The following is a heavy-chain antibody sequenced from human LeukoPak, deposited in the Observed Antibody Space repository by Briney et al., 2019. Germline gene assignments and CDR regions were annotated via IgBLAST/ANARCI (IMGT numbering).Heavy chain of an antibody. D-gene: IGHD3-9*01. CDR3: TRDLMDYDVSTGLHHYYMDV. CDR2: ISGDGRNI. J-gene: IGHJ6*02. CDR1: GFTFSSYW. Sequence: GGSLRLSCVASGFTFSSYWMHWVRQDPRKGLVWVSRISGDGRNINYADSVRGRFTISRDNAKNTLCLQMNTLRVEDTAVYYCTRDLMDYDVSTGLHHYYMDVWGQGTTVTVSS. V-gene: IGHV3-74*01.